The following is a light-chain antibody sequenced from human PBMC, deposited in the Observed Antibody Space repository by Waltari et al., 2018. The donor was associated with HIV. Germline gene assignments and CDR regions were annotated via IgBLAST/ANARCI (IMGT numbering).Light chain of an antibody. J-gene: IGKJ3*01. CDR1: QDISNY. CDR2: DAS. V-gene: IGKV1-33*01. Sequence: DIQMTQSPSSLSASVGDRVTITCQASQDISNYLNWYQQKPGKAPKLLIYDASNLETGVPSRFSGSGSGTDFTFTISSLQPEDIATYYCQQYDNLPRERITFGPGTKVDIK. CDR3: QQYDNLPRERIT.